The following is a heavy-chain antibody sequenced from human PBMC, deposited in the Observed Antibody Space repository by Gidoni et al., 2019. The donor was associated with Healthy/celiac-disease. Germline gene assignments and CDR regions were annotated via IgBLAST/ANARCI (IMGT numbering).Heavy chain of an antibody. CDR3: ARHVVVVPAAIEDGYYYYGMDV. V-gene: IGHV4-39*01. CDR2: IYYSGST. J-gene: IGHJ6*02. CDR1: GGSISSRRYY. D-gene: IGHD2-2*01. Sequence: QLQLQESGPGLVKPSETLSLTCTVSGGSISSRRYYWGRIRQPPGKGLEWIGSIYYSGSTYYNPSLKSRVTISVDTSKNQFSLKLSSVTAADTAVYYCARHVVVVPAAIEDGYYYYGMDVWGQGTTVTVSS.